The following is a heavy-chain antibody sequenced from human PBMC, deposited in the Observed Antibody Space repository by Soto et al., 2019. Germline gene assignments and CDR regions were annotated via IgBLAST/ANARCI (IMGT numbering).Heavy chain of an antibody. CDR2: IYYTGST. V-gene: IGHV4-59*01. CDR1: GGSISNYY. D-gene: IGHD6-13*01. Sequence: QVQLQESGPGLVKPSETLSLTCTVSGGSISNYYWSWIRQPPGMGLEWIGYIYYTGSTNYNPSLQSRVTISVDTSKNQFSLKLSSVTAADTAVYYCARVGSSWYLGMDVWGQGTTVTVSS. J-gene: IGHJ6*02. CDR3: ARVGSSWYLGMDV.